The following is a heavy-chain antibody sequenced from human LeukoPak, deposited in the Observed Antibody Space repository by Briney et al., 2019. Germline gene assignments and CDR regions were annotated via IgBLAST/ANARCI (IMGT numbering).Heavy chain of an antibody. CDR3: AKVSAKEQQLVAFLDF. D-gene: IGHD6-13*01. CDR2: ISFDGNTK. Sequence: PGGSLRLACAATGVTFSNFPMHWVRQAPGKGLEWVAVISFDGNTKYYADSVKGRFTISRDNSKNTLYLQMNSLRAEDTAVYYCAKVSAKEQQLVAFLDFWGQGTLVTVSS. CDR1: GVTFSNFP. V-gene: IGHV3-30-3*01. J-gene: IGHJ4*02.